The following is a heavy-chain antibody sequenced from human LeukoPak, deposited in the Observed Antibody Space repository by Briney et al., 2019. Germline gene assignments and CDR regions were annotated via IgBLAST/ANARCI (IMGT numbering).Heavy chain of an antibody. J-gene: IGHJ6*03. CDR2: IYYSGST. CDR1: GGSISSYY. Sequence: SGTLSLTCTVSGGSISSYYWSWIRQPPGKGLEWIGYIYYSGSTNYNPSLKSRVTISVDTSKNQFSLKLSSVTAADTAVYYCARDDVGYSGYYYYMDVWGKGTTVTVSS. D-gene: IGHD2-15*01. V-gene: IGHV4-59*01. CDR3: ARDDVGYSGYYYYMDV.